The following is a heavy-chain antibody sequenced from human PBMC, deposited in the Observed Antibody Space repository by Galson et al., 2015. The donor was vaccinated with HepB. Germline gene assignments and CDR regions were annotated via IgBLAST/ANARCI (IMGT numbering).Heavy chain of an antibody. V-gene: IGHV3-11*05. D-gene: IGHD4-17*01. Sequence: SLRLSCAASGFTFSDYYMSWLRQAPGKGLEWVSYISSSSSYTNYADSVKGRFTISRDNAKNSLYLQMNSLRAEDTAVYYCARVSKTTVTTAGWFDPWGQGTLVTVSS. J-gene: IGHJ5*02. CDR1: GFTFSDYY. CDR2: ISSSSSYT. CDR3: ARVSKTTVTTAGWFDP.